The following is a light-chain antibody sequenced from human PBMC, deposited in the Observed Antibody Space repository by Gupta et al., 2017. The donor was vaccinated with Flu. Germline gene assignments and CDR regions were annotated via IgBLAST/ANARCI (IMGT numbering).Light chain of an antibody. V-gene: IGKV1-39*01. CDR1: QSISSY. CDR3: QQSDGTPFT. CDR2: AAS. J-gene: IGKJ4*01. Sequence: DIQMTQSPSSLSASVGDRVTITCRASQSISSYLNWYQQKPGKAPKLLIYAASSLQSGVPSRFSGSGSGTDFTLTISSLQPEDFATYDCQQSDGTPFTFGGGTKVEIK.